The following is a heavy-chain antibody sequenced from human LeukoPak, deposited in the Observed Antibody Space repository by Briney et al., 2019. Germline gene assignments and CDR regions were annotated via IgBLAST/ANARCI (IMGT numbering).Heavy chain of an antibody. V-gene: IGHV4-39*07. CDR2: IYYSGST. CDR1: GGSISSSSYY. Sequence: KSSETLSLTCTVSGGSISSSSYYWGWIRQPPGKGLEWIGSIYYSGSTYYNPSLKSRATISVDTSKNQFSLKLSSVTAADTAVYSCARDTATTISGWFDPWGQGTLVTVSS. J-gene: IGHJ5*02. CDR3: ARDTATTISGWFDP. D-gene: IGHD1-14*01.